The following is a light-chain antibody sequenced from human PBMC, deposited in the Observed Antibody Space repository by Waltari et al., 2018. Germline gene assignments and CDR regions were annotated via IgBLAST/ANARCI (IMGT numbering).Light chain of an antibody. J-gene: IGLJ2*01. Sequence: QSVLTQPPSASGTPGHRVTISCSGTSSNIGSNPVNWYQQLPGTAPKLLIYSNDQRPSGVPDRFSGSKSGTSASLAISGLQSEDGADYYCAAWDDSLDGHVVFGGGTKVTVL. CDR2: SND. CDR3: AAWDDSLDGHVV. CDR1: SSNIGSNP. V-gene: IGLV1-44*01.